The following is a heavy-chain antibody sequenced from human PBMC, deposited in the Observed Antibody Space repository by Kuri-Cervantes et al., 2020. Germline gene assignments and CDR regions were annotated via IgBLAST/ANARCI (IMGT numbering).Heavy chain of an antibody. CDR1: GFTFSSYA. Sequence: GGSLRLSCAASGFTFSSYAMSWVRQAPGKGLEWVSAISGSGGSTYYADSVKGRFTISRDNSKNTLYLQMNSLRAEDTALYYCAKDVKYGSSWYSLYYFDYWGQGTLVTVSS. J-gene: IGHJ4*02. V-gene: IGHV3-23*01. CDR2: ISGSGGST. CDR3: AKDVKYGSSWYSLYYFDY. D-gene: IGHD6-13*01.